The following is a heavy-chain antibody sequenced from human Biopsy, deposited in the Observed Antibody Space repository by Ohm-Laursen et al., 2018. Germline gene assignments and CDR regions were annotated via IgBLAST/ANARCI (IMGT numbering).Heavy chain of an antibody. CDR1: GGSTSSYY. V-gene: IGHV4-59*07. CDR2: IYYTGTT. CDR3: ARLTGDPSY. Sequence: SDTLSLTCTVSGGSTSSYYWNWIRQPPGKGLEWIGFIYYTGTTNYNPSLKSRLTLSVDTSRNQFSLRLNSVTAADTAVYYCARLTGDPSYWGQGILVTVSS. D-gene: IGHD7-27*01. J-gene: IGHJ4*02.